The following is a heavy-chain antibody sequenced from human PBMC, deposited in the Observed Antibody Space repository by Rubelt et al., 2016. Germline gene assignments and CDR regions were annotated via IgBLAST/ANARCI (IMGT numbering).Heavy chain of an antibody. CDR1: GYTFTSWH. CDR3: ARDNVGGDVGLDF. Sequence: QVQLVQSGAEVKKPGASVKVSCKASGYTFTSWHITWVRQAPGQGLECMGRISAYNGMTYYIQDTQGRVIMTTDTSTNTDYMELSSLRSEDTARYYCARDNVGGDVGLDFWGQGTLVTVSS. V-gene: IGHV1-18*01. CDR2: ISAYNGMT. J-gene: IGHJ4*02. D-gene: IGHD2-21*01.